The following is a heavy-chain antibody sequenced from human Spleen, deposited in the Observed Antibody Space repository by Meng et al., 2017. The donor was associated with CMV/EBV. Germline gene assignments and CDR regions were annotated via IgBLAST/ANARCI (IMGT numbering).Heavy chain of an antibody. CDR2: IREDGSSK. CDR3: ARVSGYCSTASCQWVGGEGHYYYPMDV. Sequence: GGSLRLSCAASGFTFSTSWMSWVRQAPGKGLEWVANIREDGSSKYYADPVKGRFTISRDNAKNSLYLQMSSLRGEDTAVYSCARVSGYCSTASCQWVGGEGHYYYPMDVWGQGTTVTVSS. V-gene: IGHV3-7*01. J-gene: IGHJ6*02. D-gene: IGHD2-2*01. CDR1: GFTFSTSW.